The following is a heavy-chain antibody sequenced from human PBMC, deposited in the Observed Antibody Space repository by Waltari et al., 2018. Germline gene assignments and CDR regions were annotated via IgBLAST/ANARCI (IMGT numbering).Heavy chain of an antibody. J-gene: IGHJ3*02. CDR2: IIPILGIA. CDR1: GGTFSSYT. V-gene: IGHV1-69*08. D-gene: IGHD2-2*01. Sequence: QFQLVPSVAEVTTPGSSVNVSCPASGGTFSSYTIIWLRKAPGHGLEWMGRIIPILGIANYAQKFQGRVTITADKSTSTAYMELSSLRSEDTAVYYCARDQGYCSSTSCPVAFDIWGQGTMVTVSS. CDR3: ARDQGYCSSTSCPVAFDI.